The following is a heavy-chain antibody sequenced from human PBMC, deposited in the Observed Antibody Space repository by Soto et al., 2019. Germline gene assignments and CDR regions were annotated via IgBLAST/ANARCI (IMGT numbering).Heavy chain of an antibody. V-gene: IGHV4-59*01. D-gene: IGHD3-10*01. J-gene: IGHJ5*02. CDR1: GASITTYY. CDR2: ISYSGST. Sequence: SETLSLTCSVSGASITTYYWSWIRQPPGKGLEWIGSISYSGSTKYHPSLESRVMISLDTSKNQFSLRLTSVTAADTALYYCARDWDSSGLFDPWGQGALVTVSS. CDR3: ARDWDSSGLFDP.